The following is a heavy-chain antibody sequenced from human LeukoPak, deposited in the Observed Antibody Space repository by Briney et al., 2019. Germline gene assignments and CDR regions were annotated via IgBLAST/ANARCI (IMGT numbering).Heavy chain of an antibody. J-gene: IGHJ6*02. CDR2: ISWNSGSI. V-gene: IGHV3-9*01. CDR1: GFTFDDYA. Sequence: HPGGSLRLSCAASGFTFDDYAMHWVRQAPGKGLEWVSGISWNSGSIGYADSVKGRFTISRDNAKNTLYLQMNSLRAEDTAVYYCARDRFPSSCSGGSCFSQHSLRYGMDVWGQGTTVTVSS. CDR3: ARDRFPSSCSGGSCFSQHSLRYGMDV. D-gene: IGHD2-15*01.